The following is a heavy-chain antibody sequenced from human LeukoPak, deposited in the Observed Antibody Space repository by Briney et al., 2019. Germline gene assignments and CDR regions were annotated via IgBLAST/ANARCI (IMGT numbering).Heavy chain of an antibody. CDR2: INSDGSST. V-gene: IGHV3-74*01. CDR1: GFTFSSYW. J-gene: IGHJ6*03. Sequence: AGGSLRLSCAASGFTFSSYWMHWVRQAPGKGLVWVSRINSDGSSTNYADSVKGRFTISRDNAKNTLYLQMNSLRAEDTAVYYCARSARYCSGGSCYGGYCYYMDVWGKGTTVTVSS. D-gene: IGHD2-15*01. CDR3: ARSARYCSGGSCYGGYCYYMDV.